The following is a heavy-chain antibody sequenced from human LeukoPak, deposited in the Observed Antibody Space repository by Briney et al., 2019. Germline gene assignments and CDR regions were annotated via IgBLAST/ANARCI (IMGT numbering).Heavy chain of an antibody. J-gene: IGHJ4*02. Sequence: SETLSLTCTVSGGSISSGSYYWSWIRQPAGKGLEWIGRIYTSGSTNYNPSLKSRVTISVDTSKNQFSLKLSSVTAADTAVYYCVSRPTGGSSYDYWGQGIVVTVSS. CDR2: IYTSGST. CDR3: VSRPTGGSSYDY. D-gene: IGHD2-8*02. V-gene: IGHV4-61*02. CDR1: GGSISSGSYY.